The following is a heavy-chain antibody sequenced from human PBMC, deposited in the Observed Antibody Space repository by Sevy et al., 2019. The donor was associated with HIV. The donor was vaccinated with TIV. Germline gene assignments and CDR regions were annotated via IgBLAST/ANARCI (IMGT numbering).Heavy chain of an antibody. J-gene: IGHJ4*02. CDR2: ISYSSGLI. Sequence: GSLRLSCVASGFSISSYSVNWVRQAPGKGLEWVSYISYSSGLIYYADSVQGRFTTSRDKAKNSLYLHMNSLRDEDTAVYYCARDGGTTTEAKGFDYWGQGILVTVSS. CDR1: GFSISSYS. D-gene: IGHD4-17*01. V-gene: IGHV3-48*02. CDR3: ARDGGTTTEAKGFDY.